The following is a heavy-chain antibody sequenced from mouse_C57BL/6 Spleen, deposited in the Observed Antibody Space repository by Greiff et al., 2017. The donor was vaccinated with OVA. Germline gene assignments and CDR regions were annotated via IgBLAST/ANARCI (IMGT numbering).Heavy chain of an antibody. CDR1: GYSFTDYN. V-gene: IGHV1-39*01. Sequence: EVQLQQSGPELVKPGASVKVSCKASGYSFTDYNMNWVKQSNGKSLEWIGVINPNYGTNNYNQKFKGKATLTVDQSSSTAYMQLNSLTSAYSAVYYCAYYDYACFAYWGQGTLLTVSA. J-gene: IGHJ3*01. CDR3: AYYDYACFAY. CDR2: INPNYGTN. D-gene: IGHD2-4*01.